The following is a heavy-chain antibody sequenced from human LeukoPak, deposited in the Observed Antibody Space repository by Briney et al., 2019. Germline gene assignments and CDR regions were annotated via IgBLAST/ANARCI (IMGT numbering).Heavy chain of an antibody. V-gene: IGHV3-23*01. CDR3: AKDESGSSNFDY. CDR1: GFTFSGYA. CDR2: ISGSGGST. Sequence: GGSLRLSCAASGFTFSGYAMTWVRQAPGKGLEWVSAISGSGGSTYYADSVKGRFTISRDNSKNTLYLQMNSLRAEDTAVYYCAKDESGSSNFDYWGQGTLVTVSS. D-gene: IGHD1-26*01. J-gene: IGHJ4*02.